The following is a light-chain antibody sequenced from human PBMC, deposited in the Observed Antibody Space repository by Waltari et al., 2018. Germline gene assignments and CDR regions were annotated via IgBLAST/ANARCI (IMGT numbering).Light chain of an antibody. J-gene: IGKJ1*01. Sequence: LSPGERATLPCRASQNVGRSLVWYQQKPGQAPRLLIYDTSTRATGIPDRFSGSGSGTDFSLTIARLEPEDFAVYYCQHNVRLPVTFGQGTKVEI. V-gene: IGKV3-20*01. CDR1: QNVGRS. CDR3: QHNVRLPVT. CDR2: DTS.